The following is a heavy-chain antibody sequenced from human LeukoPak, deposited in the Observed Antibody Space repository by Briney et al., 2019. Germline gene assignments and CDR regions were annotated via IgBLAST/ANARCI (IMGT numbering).Heavy chain of an antibody. CDR3: AREGAAAGTAEYWYFDL. J-gene: IGHJ2*01. V-gene: IGHV3-20*01. Sequence: RPGGSLRLSCAASGFTFDDYGMSWVRQAPGKGLEWVSGINWNGGSTGYADSVKGRFTISRDNAKNSLYLQMNSLRAEDTALYHCAREGAAAGTAEYWYFDLWGRGTLVTVSS. CDR1: GFTFDDYG. CDR2: INWNGGST. D-gene: IGHD6-13*01.